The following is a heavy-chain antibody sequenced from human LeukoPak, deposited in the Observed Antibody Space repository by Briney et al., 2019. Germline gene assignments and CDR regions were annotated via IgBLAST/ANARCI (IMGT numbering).Heavy chain of an antibody. D-gene: IGHD2-2*01. CDR2: IKQDGSEK. CDR3: ARHDCSSTKCSHDF. CDR1: GFTFSSYW. J-gene: IGHJ4*02. Sequence: GGSLRLSCAASGFTFSSYWMCWVRQAPGKGLEWVANIKQDGSEKHYVDSVKGRFTISRDNAKNSLYLQMNSLRAEDTAVYYCARHDCSSTKCSHDFWGQGTLVTVSP. V-gene: IGHV3-7*01.